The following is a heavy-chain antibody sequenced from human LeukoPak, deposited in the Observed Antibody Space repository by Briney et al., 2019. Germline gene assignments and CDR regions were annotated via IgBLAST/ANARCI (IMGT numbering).Heavy chain of an antibody. D-gene: IGHD2-8*01. CDR1: GFTFSSYA. Sequence: GGSLRLSCAASGFTFSSYAMSWVRQAPGKGLEWVSAISGSGGSTYYADSVKGRFTISRDNSKNTLYLQMNSLRAEDTAVYYCAKGMWAPEGMRSFDYWGQGTLVTVSS. J-gene: IGHJ4*02. CDR2: ISGSGGST. V-gene: IGHV3-23*01. CDR3: AKGMWAPEGMRSFDY.